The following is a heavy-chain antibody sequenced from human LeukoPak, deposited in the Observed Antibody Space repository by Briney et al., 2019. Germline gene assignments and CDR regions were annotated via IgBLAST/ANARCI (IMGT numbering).Heavy chain of an antibody. CDR1: GFTSSSYE. J-gene: IGHJ1*01. V-gene: IGHV3-48*03. CDR2: INRGGSPI. Sequence: GGSLRLSCAASGFTSSSYEMIWVRQPPGKGLEWVSSINRGGSPIYYADSVRGRFTTSRDNAKKSLFLQMNSLRAEDTAVYYCTRVSWRGEIYWGQGTLVSVSS. CDR3: TRVSWRGEIY. D-gene: IGHD2/OR15-2a*01.